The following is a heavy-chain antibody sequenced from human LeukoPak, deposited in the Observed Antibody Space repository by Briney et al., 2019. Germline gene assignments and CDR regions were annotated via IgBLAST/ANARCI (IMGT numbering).Heavy chain of an antibody. CDR1: GFTFTTYP. CDR2: IGTSGNSK. J-gene: IGHJ6*02. CDR3: AAGLYYYGMDM. V-gene: IGHV3-23*01. D-gene: IGHD6-13*01. Sequence: GGSLTLSCAASGFTFTTYPMTWVRRAPGRGLEWVSAIGTSGNSKYYAVSVRGRFTVSRDNFKNSLYLQMDRVRAEDTAAYYCAAGLYYYGMDMWGQGTTVTVSS.